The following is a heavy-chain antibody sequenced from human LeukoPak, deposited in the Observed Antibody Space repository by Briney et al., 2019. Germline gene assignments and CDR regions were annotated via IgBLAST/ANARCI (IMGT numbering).Heavy chain of an antibody. V-gene: IGHV4-34*01. CDR2: INHSGST. CDR3: ARCYGSGSYNWFDP. CDR1: GGSFSDYY. D-gene: IGHD3-10*01. Sequence: SETLSLTCAVYGGSFSDYYWSWIRQPPGKGLEWIGEINHSGSTNYNPSLKSRVTISVDTSKNQFSLKLSSVTAADTAVYYCARCYGSGSYNWFDPWGQGTLVTVSS. J-gene: IGHJ5*02.